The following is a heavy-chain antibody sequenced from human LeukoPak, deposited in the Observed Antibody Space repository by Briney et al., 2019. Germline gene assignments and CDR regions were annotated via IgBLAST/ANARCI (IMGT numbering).Heavy chain of an antibody. CDR3: ARGSSGSYYTLFDY. Sequence: PGGSLRLSCAASGFTFSSYSMNWVRQAPGKGLEWVSSITSSSTYIYYADSMKGRFTISRDNAKNSLYLQMDSLRAEDTAVYYCARGSSGSYYTLFDYWGQGTLVTVFS. D-gene: IGHD1-26*01. CDR1: GFTFSSYS. V-gene: IGHV3-21*01. CDR2: ITSSSTYI. J-gene: IGHJ4*02.